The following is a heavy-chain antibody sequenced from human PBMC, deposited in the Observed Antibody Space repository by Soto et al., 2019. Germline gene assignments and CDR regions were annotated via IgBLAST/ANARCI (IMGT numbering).Heavy chain of an antibody. CDR3: TTAFPPDYYYYMDV. Sequence: GGSLRLSCAASGFTFSNAWMSWVRQAPGKGLEWVGRIKSKTDGGTTDYAAPVKGRFTISRDDSKNTLYLQMNSLKTEDTAVYYCTTAFPPDYYYYMDVWGKGTTVTVSS. J-gene: IGHJ6*03. CDR1: GFTFSNAW. CDR2: IKSKTDGGTT. V-gene: IGHV3-15*01.